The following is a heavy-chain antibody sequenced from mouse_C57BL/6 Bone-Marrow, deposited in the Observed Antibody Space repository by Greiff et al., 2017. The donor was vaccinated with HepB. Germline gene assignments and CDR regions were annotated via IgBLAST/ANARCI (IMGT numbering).Heavy chain of an antibody. CDR3: ASLTTGGTWFAY. CDR1: GFSLTSYG. CDR2: IWSGGST. Sequence: VKLVESGPGLVQPSQSLSITCTVSGFSLTSYGVHWVRQSPGKGLEWLGVIWSGGSTDYNAAFISRLSISKDNSKSQVFFKMNSLQADDTAIYYCASLTTGGTWFAYWGQGTLVTVSA. J-gene: IGHJ3*01. D-gene: IGHD1-1*01. V-gene: IGHV2-2*01.